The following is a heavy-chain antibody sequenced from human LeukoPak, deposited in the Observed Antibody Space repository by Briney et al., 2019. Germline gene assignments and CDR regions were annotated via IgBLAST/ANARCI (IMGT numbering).Heavy chain of an antibody. CDR1: RGSIISGGYS. Sequence: PSETLSLTCTVSRGSIISGGYSWNWIRQPAGKGLEWIGRIYTSGSANYNPSLKSRVTFSVDTSKNHFSLNLTSVTAADTAIYYCARTLMPSIHEAFHIWGQGTTVTVSS. J-gene: IGHJ3*02. V-gene: IGHV4-61*02. CDR2: IYTSGSA. CDR3: ARTLMPSIHEAFHI. D-gene: IGHD2-2*01.